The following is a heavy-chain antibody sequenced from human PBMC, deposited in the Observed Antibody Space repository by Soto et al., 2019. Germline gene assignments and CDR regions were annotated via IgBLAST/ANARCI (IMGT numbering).Heavy chain of an antibody. V-gene: IGHV3-66*01. D-gene: IGHD3-22*01. CDR2: IHTGGST. J-gene: IGHJ4*02. CDR3: AKNPGYYYDSTGYHFDY. Sequence: GGSLRLSCAASGFTVSTNYINWVRQAPGKGLEWVSVIHTGGSTFYADSVKGRFTISRDNSKNTLYLQMNSLRAEDTAVYYCAKNPGYYYDSTGYHFDYWGQGTLVTVSS. CDR1: GFTVSTNY.